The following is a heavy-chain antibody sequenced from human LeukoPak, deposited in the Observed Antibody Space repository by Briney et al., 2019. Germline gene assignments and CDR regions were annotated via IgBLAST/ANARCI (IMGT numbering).Heavy chain of an antibody. CDR1: GFTFSSYV. CDR2: IGTDGSWI. CDR3: VRDLRQSDY. V-gene: IGHV3-74*01. Sequence: PGGSLRLSCAASGFTFSSYVMHWVRQAPGKGLVWVSRIGTDGSWINYADSVKGRFTISRDNARNTVDLQMNSLRAEDTAVYYCVRDLRQSDYWGQGTLVTVSS. J-gene: IGHJ4*02. D-gene: IGHD6-19*01.